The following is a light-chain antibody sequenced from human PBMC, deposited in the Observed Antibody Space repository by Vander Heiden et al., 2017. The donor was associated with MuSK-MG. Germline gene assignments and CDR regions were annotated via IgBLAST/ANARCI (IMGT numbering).Light chain of an antibody. J-gene: IGKJ4*01. Sequence: DIQLTQSPSFLSASVGDRVTITCRASQGISSYLAWYQQKPGKAPKLLIYAASTLQSGVPSRFSGSGSGTEFTLTISSRQPEDFASYYCQQLNSYPQVTFGGGTKVEIK. CDR3: QQLNSYPQVT. V-gene: IGKV1-9*01. CDR1: QGISSY. CDR2: AAS.